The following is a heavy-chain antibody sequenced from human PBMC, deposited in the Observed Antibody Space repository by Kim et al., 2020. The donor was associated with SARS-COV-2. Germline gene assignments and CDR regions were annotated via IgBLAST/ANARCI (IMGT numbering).Heavy chain of an antibody. Sequence: ASVKVSCKVSGYTLTELSMHWVRQAPGKGLEWMGGFDPEDGKTIYAQKFQGRVTMTEDTSTDTAYMELSSLRSEDTAVYYCATGPVGATSYYYYMDVWGKGTTVTVSS. J-gene: IGHJ6*03. CDR1: GYTLTELS. CDR3: ATGPVGATSYYYYMDV. CDR2: FDPEDGKT. V-gene: IGHV1-24*01. D-gene: IGHD1-26*01.